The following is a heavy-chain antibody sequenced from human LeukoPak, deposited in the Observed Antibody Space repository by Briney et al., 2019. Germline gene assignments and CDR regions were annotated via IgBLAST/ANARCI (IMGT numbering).Heavy chain of an antibody. CDR1: GFTFSSYS. V-gene: IGHV3-21*01. J-gene: IGHJ4*02. CDR2: ISSSSSYI. D-gene: IGHD6-13*01. Sequence: GGSLRLSCAASGFTFSSYSTNWVRQAPGKGLEWVSSISSSSSYIYYADSVKGRFTISRDNAKNSLYLQMNSLRAEDTAVYYCARDMGSSWYPFDYWGQGTLVTVSS. CDR3: ARDMGSSWYPFDY.